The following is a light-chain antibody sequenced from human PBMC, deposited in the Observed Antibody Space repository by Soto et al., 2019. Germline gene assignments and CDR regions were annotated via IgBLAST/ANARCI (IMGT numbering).Light chain of an antibody. CDR1: QTVGVS. V-gene: IGKV3-11*01. CDR3: HRRQRWPRP. J-gene: IGKJ1*01. CDR2: EAS. Sequence: EMVVTQSPATLSSSPGERATLSCRASQTVGVSLAWYQHKPGQAPRLIIYEASNRAAGIPARFSGRGSGTDFPLPMTSLEPEDFAFYDCHRRQRWPRPFGEGAKVEI.